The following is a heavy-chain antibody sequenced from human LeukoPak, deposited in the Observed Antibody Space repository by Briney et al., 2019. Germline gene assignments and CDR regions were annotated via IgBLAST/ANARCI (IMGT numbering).Heavy chain of an antibody. D-gene: IGHD2-15*01. V-gene: IGHV4-59*08. J-gene: IGHJ6*02. Sequence: SETLSLTCTVSGGSISSYYWSWIRQPPGKGLEWIGYIYYSGSTNYSPSLKSRVTISVDASKNQFSLKLSSVTAADTAVYYCARSSGDCSGGSCYSPLYYYGMDVWGQGTTVTVSS. CDR2: IYYSGST. CDR1: GGSISSYY. CDR3: ARSSGDCSGGSCYSPLYYYGMDV.